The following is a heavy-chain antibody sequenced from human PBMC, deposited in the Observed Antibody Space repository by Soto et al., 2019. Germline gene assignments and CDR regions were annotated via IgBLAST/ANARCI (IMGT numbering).Heavy chain of an antibody. CDR1: GFSLSNARMG. D-gene: IGHD1-26*01. V-gene: IGHV2-26*01. CDR3: ARILGWELLRFFDY. CDR2: IFSNDEK. Sequence: SGPTLVNPTETLTLTCTVSGFSLSNARMGVSWIRQPPGKALEWLAHIFSNDEKSYSTSLKSRLTISKDTSKSQVVLTMTNMDPVDIATYYCARILGWELLRFFDYWGQGTLVTVSS. J-gene: IGHJ4*02.